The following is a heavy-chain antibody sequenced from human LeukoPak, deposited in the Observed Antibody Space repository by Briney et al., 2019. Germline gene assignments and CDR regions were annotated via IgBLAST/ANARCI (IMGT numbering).Heavy chain of an antibody. D-gene: IGHD6-19*01. CDR3: ANRTKWLVRGRSFDY. V-gene: IGHV4-34*01. J-gene: IGHJ4*02. Sequence: SETLSLTCAVYGGSFSGYYWSWIRQPPGKGLEWIGEINHSGSTNYNPSLKSRVTISVDTSKNQFSLKLSSVTAADTAVYYCANRTKWLVRGRSFDYWGQGTLVTVSS. CDR2: INHSGST. CDR1: GGSFSGYY.